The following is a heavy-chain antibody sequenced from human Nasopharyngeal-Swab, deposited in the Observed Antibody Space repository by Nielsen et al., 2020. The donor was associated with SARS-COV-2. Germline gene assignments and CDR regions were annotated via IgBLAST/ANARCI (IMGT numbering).Heavy chain of an antibody. CDR1: GFTFSKAW. Sequence: GESLKISCAGSGFTFSKAWMSWVRQAPGKGPEWVGRIKSETDGRTRDYAAPVKGRFAISRDDSKHTLYLQMNSLQTEDTAVYYCTAGVGTSDHDYWGQGALVTVSS. CDR2: IKSETDGRTR. V-gene: IGHV3-15*01. CDR3: TAGVGTSDHDY. J-gene: IGHJ4*02. D-gene: IGHD1-26*01.